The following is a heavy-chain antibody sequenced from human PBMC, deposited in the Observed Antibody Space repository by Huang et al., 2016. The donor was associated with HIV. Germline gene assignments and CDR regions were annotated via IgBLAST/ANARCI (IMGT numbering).Heavy chain of an antibody. CDR2: ISYDGSNK. D-gene: IGHD1-26*01. V-gene: IGHV3-30*18. Sequence: VQLVESGGGVVQPGRSLRLACAASGFSFSTYGLHWVRPAPGKGREWGAVISYDGSNKYYAHSVKGRFTISRDTSENKVYLQMNSLRHEDTAVYYCAKDGADEEWDIDYWGQGTLVTVSS. J-gene: IGHJ4*02. CDR3: AKDGADEEWDIDY. CDR1: GFSFSTYG.